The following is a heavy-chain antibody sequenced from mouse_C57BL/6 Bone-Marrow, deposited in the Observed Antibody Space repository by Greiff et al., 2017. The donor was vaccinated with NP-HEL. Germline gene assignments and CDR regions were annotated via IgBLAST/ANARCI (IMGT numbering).Heavy chain of an antibody. J-gene: IGHJ1*03. CDR3: AREPITTVVAPGWYFDV. V-gene: IGHV1-7*01. Sequence: QVHVKQSGAELAKPGASVKLSCKASGYTFTSYWMHWVKQRPGQGLEWIGYINPSSGYTKYNQKFKDKATLTADKSSSTAYMQLSSLTYEDSAVYYCAREPITTVVAPGWYFDVWGTGTTVTVSS. D-gene: IGHD1-1*01. CDR1: GYTFTSYW. CDR2: INPSSGYT.